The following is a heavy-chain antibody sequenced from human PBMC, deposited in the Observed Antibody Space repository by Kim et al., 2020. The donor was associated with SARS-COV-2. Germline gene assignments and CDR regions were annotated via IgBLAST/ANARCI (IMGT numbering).Heavy chain of an antibody. V-gene: IGHV4-39*01. D-gene: IGHD3-10*01. J-gene: IGHJ4*02. CDR3: ARHMVRGVNFDY. Sequence: SYTPSLKGRVTISVDTSKNQFSLKLSSVTAADTAVYYCARHMVRGVNFDYWGQGTLVTVSS.